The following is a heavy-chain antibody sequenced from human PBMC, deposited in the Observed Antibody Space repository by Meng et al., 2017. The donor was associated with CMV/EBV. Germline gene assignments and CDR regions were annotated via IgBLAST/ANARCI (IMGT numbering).Heavy chain of an antibody. CDR3: AKDTTYNWNHGAFDI. CDR1: GFTFGDYA. J-gene: IGHJ3*02. V-gene: IGHV3-9*01. Sequence: SLKISCAASGFTFGDYAMHWVRQAPGKGLEWVSGISWNSGSIGYADSVKGRFTISRDNAKNSLYLQMNSLRAEDTALYYCAKDTTYNWNHGAFDIWGQGTMVTVSS. CDR2: ISWNSGSI. D-gene: IGHD1-20*01.